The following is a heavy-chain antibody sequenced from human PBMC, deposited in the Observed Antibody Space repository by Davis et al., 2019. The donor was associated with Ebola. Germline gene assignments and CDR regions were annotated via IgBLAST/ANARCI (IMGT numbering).Heavy chain of an antibody. CDR1: GGSISSYY. V-gene: IGHV4-59*01. Sequence: SETLSLSCTVSGGSISSYYWRWIRHPPGKGLEWIGYIYFSGSTNYNTSLKSRVTISVDTSKNQFSLNLSSVTAADTAVYYCARVIAAAGLDYWGQGNLVTFSS. J-gene: IGHJ4*02. CDR2: IYFSGST. CDR3: ARVIAAAGLDY. D-gene: IGHD6-13*01.